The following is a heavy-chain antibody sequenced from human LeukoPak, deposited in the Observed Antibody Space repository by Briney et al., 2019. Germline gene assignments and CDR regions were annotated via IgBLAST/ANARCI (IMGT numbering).Heavy chain of an antibody. Sequence: GGSLRLSCAASGFTFNNYWMSWVRQAPGKGLEWVADIKQDGSEKYYVDSVKGRFTISRDNAKNSLYLQMNGLRAEDTAVYYCAKSSQTGFLGAVVVAATRFDYWGQGTLVTVSS. CDR1: GFTFNNYW. CDR2: IKQDGSEK. D-gene: IGHD2-15*01. V-gene: IGHV3-7*01. CDR3: AKSSQTGFLGAVVVAATRFDY. J-gene: IGHJ4*02.